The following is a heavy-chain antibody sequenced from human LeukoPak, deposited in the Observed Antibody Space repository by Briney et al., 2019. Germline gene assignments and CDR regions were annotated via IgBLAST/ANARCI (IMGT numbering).Heavy chain of an antibody. CDR1: GYTFSSYA. J-gene: IGHJ3*02. CDR2: INVGNGNT. Sequence: GASVKVSCKASGYTFSSYAIHWVRQAPGRSLEWMGWINVGNGNTKYSPKFQGRVTIIRDTAASTAYMELSSLRSEDTAVYYCARDFIIADIVVVPAAHDAFDIWGQGTMVTVSS. CDR3: ARDFIIADIVVVPAAHDAFDI. D-gene: IGHD2-2*01. V-gene: IGHV1-3*01.